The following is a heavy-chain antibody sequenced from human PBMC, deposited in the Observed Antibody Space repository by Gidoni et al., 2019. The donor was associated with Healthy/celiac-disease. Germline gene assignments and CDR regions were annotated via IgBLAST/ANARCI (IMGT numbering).Heavy chain of an antibody. CDR1: GFTFSSYG. V-gene: IGHV3-30*18. CDR3: AKSYSKYRTYYYGMDV. J-gene: IGHJ6*02. Sequence: QVQLVESGGGVVQPGRSLRLSCAASGFTFSSYGMHWVRQAPGKGLEWVAVISYDGSNKYYADSVKGRFTISRDNSKNTLYLQMNSLRAEDTAVYYCAKSYSKYRTYYYGMDVWGQGTTVTVSS. D-gene: IGHD4-4*01. CDR2: ISYDGSNK.